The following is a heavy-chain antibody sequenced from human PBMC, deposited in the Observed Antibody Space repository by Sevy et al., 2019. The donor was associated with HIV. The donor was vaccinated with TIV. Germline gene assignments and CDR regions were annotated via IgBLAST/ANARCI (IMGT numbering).Heavy chain of an antibody. V-gene: IGHV4-59*01. Sequence: SETLSLTCTVSGGSISNFYWTWIRQPPGKGLEWIGNIYYSASTNYNPSLKSRVTISVDTSKNQLSLRLNSVTAADTAVYYCAREPPYYDILSGYSYGMDVWGQRTTVTVSS. CDR3: AREPPYYDILSGYSYGMDV. J-gene: IGHJ6*02. CDR2: IYYSAST. CDR1: GGSISNFY. D-gene: IGHD3-9*01.